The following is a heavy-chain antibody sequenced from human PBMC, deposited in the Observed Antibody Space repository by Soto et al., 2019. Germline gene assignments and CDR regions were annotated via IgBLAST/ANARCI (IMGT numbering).Heavy chain of an antibody. CDR3: ANARGIVGALEY. CDR1: GLTFEDYA. Sequence: EVQLVESGGGLVQPGRSLRLSCVTSGLTFEDYAMHWVRRAPGKGLEWVSGISWNSSRRGYADSVKGRFTISRDNAKNSLYLQMNSLRAEDTALYYCANARGIVGALEYWGQGTLVTVSS. CDR2: ISWNSSRR. J-gene: IGHJ4*02. V-gene: IGHV3-9*01. D-gene: IGHD1-26*01.